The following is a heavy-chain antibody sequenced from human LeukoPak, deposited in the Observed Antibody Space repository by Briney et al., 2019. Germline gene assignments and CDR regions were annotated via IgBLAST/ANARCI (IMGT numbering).Heavy chain of an antibody. CDR3: VESYFGY. CDR1: GGSFSGYY. J-gene: IGHJ4*02. Sequence: PSETLSLTRAVYGGSFSGYYWSWIRQPPGKGLEWIGEINHSGSTNYNPSLKSRLTISVDTSKNQFSLKRGSVTAADTAVYYCVESYFGYWGQGTLVTVSS. V-gene: IGHV4-34*01. CDR2: INHSGST.